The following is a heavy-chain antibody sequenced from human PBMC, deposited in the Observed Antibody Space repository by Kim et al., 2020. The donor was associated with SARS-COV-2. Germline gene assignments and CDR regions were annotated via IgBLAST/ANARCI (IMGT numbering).Heavy chain of an antibody. Sequence: ASVKVSCKASGYTFTSYYMHWVRQAPGQGIEWMGIINTSGGSASYAQKLQGRVTMTRDTSTSTVYMELSSLRPEDTAVYYWARDYDSSGYVGVWGQGTMVTVSS. D-gene: IGHD3-22*01. CDR2: INTSGGSA. J-gene: IGHJ3*01. V-gene: IGHV1-46*01. CDR3: ARDYDSSGYVGV. CDR1: GYTFTSYY.